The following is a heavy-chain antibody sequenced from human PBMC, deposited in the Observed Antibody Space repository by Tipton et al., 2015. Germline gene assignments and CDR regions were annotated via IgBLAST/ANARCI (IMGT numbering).Heavy chain of an antibody. CDR3: ARHKDSGTYPLVY. Sequence: TLSLTCTVSGGSISNNYWGWIRQPPGKGLEYIGYIFYSGDTNYNPSLKSRVSMSVDPSKNQISLTLTSVTAADTAVYYCARHKDSGTYPLVYWGQGTLVTVSS. D-gene: IGHD3-10*01. CDR2: IFYSGDT. CDR1: GGSISNNY. J-gene: IGHJ4*02. V-gene: IGHV4-59*13.